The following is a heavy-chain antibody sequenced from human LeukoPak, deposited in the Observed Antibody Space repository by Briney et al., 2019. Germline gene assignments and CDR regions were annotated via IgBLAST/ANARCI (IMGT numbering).Heavy chain of an antibody. CDR3: AREMYCSGGSCYYFDY. CDR1: GYTFTSYG. D-gene: IGHD2-15*01. V-gene: IGHV1-18*01. Sequence: GASVKVSCKASGYTFTSYGISWVRQAPGQGLEWMGWISAYNGNTNYAQKLQGRVTMTTDTSTSTAYMELRSLRSDDTAMYYCAREMYCSGGSCYYFDYWGQGTLVTVSS. J-gene: IGHJ4*02. CDR2: ISAYNGNT.